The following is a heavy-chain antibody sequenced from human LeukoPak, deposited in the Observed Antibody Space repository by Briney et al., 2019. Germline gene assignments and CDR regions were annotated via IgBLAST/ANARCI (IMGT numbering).Heavy chain of an antibody. Sequence: PSETLSLTCSVSGGSISSSSYYWGWIRQPPGKGLEWIGSIYYSGSTYYNPSLKSPVTISLDTSKNQFSPKLSSVTAADTAVYYCARHRRGITMVRGVWYYYYGMDVWGQGTTVTVSS. CDR2: IYYSGST. CDR1: GGSISSSSYY. CDR3: ARHRRGITMVRGVWYYYYGMDV. D-gene: IGHD3-10*01. V-gene: IGHV4-39*01. J-gene: IGHJ6*02.